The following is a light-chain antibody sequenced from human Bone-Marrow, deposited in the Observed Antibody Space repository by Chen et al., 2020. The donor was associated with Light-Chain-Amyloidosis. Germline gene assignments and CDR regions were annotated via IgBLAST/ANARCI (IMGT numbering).Light chain of an antibody. CDR1: QSVLYISNNKSY. J-gene: IGKJ4*01. CDR2: WAC. Sequence: DIVMTQSPDSLPVPLGERATINCNSIQSVLYISNNKSYLAWYQQKPGQHAKLISYWACTRESGVPDRFSGSGSGTDFTLTISSVQAEDVAVYYCQQYYSTPLTFGGGTKVEIK. CDR3: QQYYSTPLT. V-gene: IGKV4-1*01.